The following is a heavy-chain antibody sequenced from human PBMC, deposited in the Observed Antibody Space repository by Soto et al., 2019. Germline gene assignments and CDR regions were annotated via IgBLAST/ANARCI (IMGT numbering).Heavy chain of an antibody. D-gene: IGHD3-3*02. CDR3: AKGLTIFGVVIYYYYAMDV. CDR2: INNGGSST. Sequence: GGSLRLSCAASGFTFSSYWMHWVRQAPGKGLVWVSRINNGGSSTTYADSVEGRFTISRDNAKNTLYLQMNSLRAEDTAVYYCAKGLTIFGVVIYYYYAMDVWGQGTTVTVSS. J-gene: IGHJ6*02. V-gene: IGHV3-74*01. CDR1: GFTFSSYW.